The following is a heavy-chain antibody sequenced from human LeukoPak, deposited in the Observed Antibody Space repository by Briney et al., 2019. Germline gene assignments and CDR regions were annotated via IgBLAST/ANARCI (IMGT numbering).Heavy chain of an antibody. CDR3: ASDHCASGRFDY. D-gene: IGHD1-1*01. V-gene: IGHV3-53*01. CDR2: VYGSGSS. Sequence: SPRPSSAASLVTASSNYMGCVRRTPAKRLLWFPVVYGSGSSYSADSVKGRFTISRDSSKITLYLQMNSLRAEDTSVYDSASDHCASGRFDYWGQGTLVTVSS. J-gene: IGHJ4*02. CDR1: LVTASSNY.